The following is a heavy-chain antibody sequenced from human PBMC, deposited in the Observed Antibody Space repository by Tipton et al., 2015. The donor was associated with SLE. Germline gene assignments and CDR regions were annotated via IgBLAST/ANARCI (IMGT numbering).Heavy chain of an antibody. CDR3: ATRYSGSYNNWFDP. Sequence: TLSLTCAVYGGSFSGYYWSWIRQPPGKGLEWIGEINHSGSTNYNPSLKSRVTISVDTSKNQFSLKLSSVTAADTAMYYCATRYSGSYNNWFDPWGQGTLVTVSS. CDR2: INHSGST. V-gene: IGHV4-34*01. D-gene: IGHD1-26*01. J-gene: IGHJ5*02. CDR1: GGSFSGYY.